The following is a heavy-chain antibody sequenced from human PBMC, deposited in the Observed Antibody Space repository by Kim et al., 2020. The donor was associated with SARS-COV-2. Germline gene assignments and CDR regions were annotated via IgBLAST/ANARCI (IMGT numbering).Heavy chain of an antibody. D-gene: IGHD6-13*01. J-gene: IGHJ6*02. Sequence: SRVTISVDTSKNQFSLKLSSVTAADTAVYYCARTNSSSWYVAYYYGMDVWGQGTTVTVSS. V-gene: IGHV4-31*02. CDR3: ARTNSSSWYVAYYYGMDV.